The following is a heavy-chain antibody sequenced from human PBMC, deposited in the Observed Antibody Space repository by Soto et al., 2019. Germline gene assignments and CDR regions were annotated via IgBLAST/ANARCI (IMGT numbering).Heavy chain of an antibody. J-gene: IGHJ4*02. D-gene: IGHD2-8*02. CDR3: TGEVASGY. Sequence: QVQLVESGGGVVQPGRSLRLSCAVSGFTVSNFGMHWVRQAPGKGLEWVAVISRDGGTKFYADSVKGRFTISRDNSRNTLFLEMNSLRGEDMGVYCCTGEVASGYWGQGTLVTASS. CDR2: ISRDGGTK. CDR1: GFTVSNFG. V-gene: IGHV3-30*03.